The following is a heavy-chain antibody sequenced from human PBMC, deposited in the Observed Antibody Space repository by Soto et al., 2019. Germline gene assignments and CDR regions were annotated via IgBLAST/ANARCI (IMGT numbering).Heavy chain of an antibody. J-gene: IGHJ4*02. V-gene: IGHV3-74*01. CDR2: INTDGSST. Sequence: GGSLRLSCAASGFTFNDYWMHWVRQVPGKGLVWVSRINTDGSSTSYADSVKGRFTISRDNAKNTLSLQMSSLRVEDTAMYYGARGGPYNYGPRGSRVADFWGQGTLVTVSS. CDR1: GFTFNDYW. CDR3: ARGGPYNYGPRGSRVADF. D-gene: IGHD5-18*01.